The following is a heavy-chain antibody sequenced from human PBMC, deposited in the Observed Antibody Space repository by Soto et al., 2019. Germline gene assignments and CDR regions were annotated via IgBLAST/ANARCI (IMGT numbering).Heavy chain of an antibody. Sequence: QVQLVQSGAEVKKPGSSVKVSCKASGGTFSSYTISWVRQAPGQGLEWMGRIIPILGIANYAQKFQGRVTITADKITSKAYMELSSPRSEDTAVYYWARLCFGELRGDYWGQGTLVTVSS. CDR2: IIPILGIA. D-gene: IGHD3-10*01. CDR1: GGTFSSYT. CDR3: ARLCFGELRGDY. V-gene: IGHV1-69*02. J-gene: IGHJ4*02.